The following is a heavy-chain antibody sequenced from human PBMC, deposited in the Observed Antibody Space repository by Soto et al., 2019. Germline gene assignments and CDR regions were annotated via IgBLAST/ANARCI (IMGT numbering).Heavy chain of an antibody. CDR3: ARTYSSGWYFCY. D-gene: IGHD6-19*01. CDR1: GGTFSSYT. Sequence: QVQLVQSGAEVKKPGSSVKVSCKASGGTFSSYTISWVRQAPGQGLEWMGRIIPILGIANYAQKFQGRVTITADKYTSTAYMELSSLRSEDTAVYYCARTYSSGWYFCYCGQGTLVTVAS. V-gene: IGHV1-69*02. CDR2: IIPILGIA. J-gene: IGHJ4*02.